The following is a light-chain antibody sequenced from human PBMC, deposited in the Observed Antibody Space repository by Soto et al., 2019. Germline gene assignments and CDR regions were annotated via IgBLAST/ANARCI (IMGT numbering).Light chain of an antibody. CDR1: QSVSSSA. Sequence: EIVLPQSPGTLSLSPGERATLSCRASQSVSSSALAWYQQKPGQAPRRLIYGASSRATGIPDRFSGSGSGTDFTLTISRLEPEDFAVYYCQYYGTSPQTFGQGTKVDI. J-gene: IGKJ1*01. CDR2: GAS. CDR3: QYYGTSPQT. V-gene: IGKV3-20*01.